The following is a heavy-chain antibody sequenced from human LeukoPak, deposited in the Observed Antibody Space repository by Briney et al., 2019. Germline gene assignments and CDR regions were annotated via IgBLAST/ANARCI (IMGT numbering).Heavy chain of an antibody. D-gene: IGHD3-3*01. CDR2: ISGSGGST. V-gene: IGHV3-23*01. CDR3: AKVWDFWSGYYFPLSTYYFDY. CDR1: GFTFSSYA. J-gene: IGHJ4*02. Sequence: GGSLRLSCAASGFTFSSYAMSWVRQAPGKGLEWVSAISGSGGSTYYADSVKGRFTISRDNSKNTLYLQMNSLRAEDTAVYYCAKVWDFWSGYYFPLSTYYFDYWGRGTLVTVSS.